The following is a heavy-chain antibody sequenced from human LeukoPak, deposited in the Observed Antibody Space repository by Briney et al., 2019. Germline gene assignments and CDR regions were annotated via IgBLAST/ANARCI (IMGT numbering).Heavy chain of an antibody. V-gene: IGHV3-30*18. CDR2: ISYDGSDK. Sequence: LGGSLRLSCAASGFTFSNYVMHWVRQAPGKGLERVALISYDGSDKYYSDSVKGRFTISRDNSKNTLYLQLNSLRAEDTAVYYCAKEPRRYSRTGGYFDYWGQGTLVTVSS. D-gene: IGHD6-13*01. CDR3: AKEPRRYSRTGGYFDY. J-gene: IGHJ4*02. CDR1: GFTFSNYV.